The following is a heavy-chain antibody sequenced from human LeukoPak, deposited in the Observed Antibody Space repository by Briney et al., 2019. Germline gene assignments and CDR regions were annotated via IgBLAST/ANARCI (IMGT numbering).Heavy chain of an antibody. Sequence: GRSLRLSCAASGFTFDDYAMHWVRQAPGKGLEWVSYISSSSSTIYYADSVKGRFTISRDNAKNSLYLQMNSLRAEDTAVYYCAREYYYDSSGYYWDYWGQGTLVTVSS. CDR2: ISSSSSTI. D-gene: IGHD3-22*01. J-gene: IGHJ4*02. V-gene: IGHV3-48*01. CDR3: AREYYYDSSGYYWDY. CDR1: GFTFDDYA.